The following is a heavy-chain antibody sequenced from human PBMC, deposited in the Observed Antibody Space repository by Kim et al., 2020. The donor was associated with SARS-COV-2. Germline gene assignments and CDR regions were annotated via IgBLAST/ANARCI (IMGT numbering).Heavy chain of an antibody. CDR1: GYTLTELS. CDR3: ATAGGLAKYNGFDA. CDR2: FDPEDGET. V-gene: IGHV1-24*01. Sequence: ASVKVSCKVSGYTLTELSMHWVRQAPGKGLEWMGGFDPEDGETIYAQKFQGRVTMTEDTTTDTAYMELSSLRSEDTAVVYCATAGGLAKYNGFDAWGQGTLVTVSS. J-gene: IGHJ5*02. D-gene: IGHD3-16*01.